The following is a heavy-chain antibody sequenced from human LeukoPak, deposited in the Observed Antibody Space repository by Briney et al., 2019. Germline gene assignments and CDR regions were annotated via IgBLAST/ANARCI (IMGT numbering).Heavy chain of an antibody. CDR3: ARVRVDDYDAFDI. J-gene: IGHJ3*02. CDR2: INHSGST. D-gene: IGHD3-3*01. CDR1: GGSFSDYY. V-gene: IGHV4-34*01. Sequence: SETLSLTCAVYGGSFSDYYWSWIRQPPGKGLEWIGEINHSGSTNYSPSLKSRVIISVDTSKNQFSLKLSSVTAADTAVYYCARVRVDDYDAFDIWGQGTMVTVSS.